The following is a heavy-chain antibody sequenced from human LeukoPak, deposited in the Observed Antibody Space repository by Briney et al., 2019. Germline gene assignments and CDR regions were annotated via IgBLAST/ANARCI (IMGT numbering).Heavy chain of an antibody. J-gene: IGHJ3*02. CDR1: GFTFSTYW. D-gene: IGHD2-15*01. Sequence: PGGSLRLSCAASGFTFSTYWMHWVRQAPGKGPVWVSRINSDGSSTTYADSVKGRFTISRDNAKSTLYLQMSSLRAEDTAVYYCARDCGGGSCYGPYDAFDIWGQGTMVTVSS. V-gene: IGHV3-74*01. CDR2: INSDGSST. CDR3: ARDCGGGSCYGPYDAFDI.